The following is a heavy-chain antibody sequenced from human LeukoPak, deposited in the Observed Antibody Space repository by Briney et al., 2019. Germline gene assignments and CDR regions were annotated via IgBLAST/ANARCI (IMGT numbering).Heavy chain of an antibody. CDR2: ISGDGSST. V-gene: IGHV3-74*01. D-gene: IGHD1-26*01. CDR3: ATISRSVSYHSDY. CDR1: GLTFSTYW. Sequence: GGSLRLSCEASGLTFSTYWMHWVRQAPGKELVWVSRISGDGSSTDYAASVKGRFTVSRDNAKNTLYLQMNSLRAEDTSVYYCATISRSVSYHSDYWGQGTLVTVSS. J-gene: IGHJ4*02.